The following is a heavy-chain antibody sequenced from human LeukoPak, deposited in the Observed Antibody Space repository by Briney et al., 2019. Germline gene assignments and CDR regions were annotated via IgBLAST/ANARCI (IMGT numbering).Heavy chain of an antibody. CDR1: GYTFTSYG. Sequence: ASVKVSCKASGYTFTSYGISWVRQAPGQGLEWMGWISAYNGNTNHAQKLQGRVTMTTDTSTSTAYMELRSLRSDDTAVYYCARAPRISSSWYNWFDPWGQGTLVTVSS. J-gene: IGHJ5*02. CDR2: ISAYNGNT. D-gene: IGHD6-13*01. CDR3: ARAPRISSSWYNWFDP. V-gene: IGHV1-18*01.